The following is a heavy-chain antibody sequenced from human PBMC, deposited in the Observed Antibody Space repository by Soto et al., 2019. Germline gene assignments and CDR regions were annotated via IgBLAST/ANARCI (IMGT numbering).Heavy chain of an antibody. Sequence: GGSLRLSCAASGFTFSSYGVHWVRQAPGKGLEWVAVISNDGIKKNYGESAKGRFTISRDNSKDTLYLQMNSLRTEDTAVYYCAKSPQWVAKGGMDVWGQGTTVTVSS. CDR2: ISNDGIKK. CDR1: GFTFSSYG. D-gene: IGHD1-26*01. J-gene: IGHJ6*02. V-gene: IGHV3-30*18. CDR3: AKSPQWVAKGGMDV.